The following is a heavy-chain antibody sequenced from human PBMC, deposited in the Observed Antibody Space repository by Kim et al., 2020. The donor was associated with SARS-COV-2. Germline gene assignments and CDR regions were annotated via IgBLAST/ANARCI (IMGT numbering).Heavy chain of an antibody. D-gene: IGHD7-27*01. CDR1: GFTFSSYG. CDR3: AREPNSGSNFDS. J-gene: IGHJ4*02. CDR2: IWYDGSEK. V-gene: IGHV3-33*01. Sequence: GGSLRLSCAASGFTFSSYGMHWVRQAPGKGLEWVAVIWYDGSEKYYADSVKGRFTVSRDNSKNTLYLQMNSLRAEDTAVYYCAREPNSGSNFDSWGQGTLVTVSS.